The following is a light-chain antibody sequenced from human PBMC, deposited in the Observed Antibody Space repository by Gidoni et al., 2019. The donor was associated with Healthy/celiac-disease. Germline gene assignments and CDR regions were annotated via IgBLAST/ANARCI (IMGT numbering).Light chain of an antibody. CDR1: QSLLHSNGYNY. V-gene: IGKV2-28*01. CDR3: MQALQTPRT. J-gene: IGKJ3*01. Sequence: DIVMTQFPLSLPVTPGEPASISCRSSQSLLHSNGYNYLDWYLQKPGQSPQLLIYLGSNRASGVPDRFSGSGSGTDFTLKISKVEAEDVGVDYCMQALQTPRTFGPGTKVDIK. CDR2: LGS.